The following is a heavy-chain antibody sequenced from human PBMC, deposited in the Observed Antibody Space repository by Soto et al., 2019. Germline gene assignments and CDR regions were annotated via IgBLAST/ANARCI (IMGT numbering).Heavy chain of an antibody. CDR2: IVVGSGNT. CDR1: GFTFTSSA. V-gene: IGHV1-58*01. D-gene: IGHD3-9*01. J-gene: IGHJ4*02. Sequence: RASVKVSCKASGFTFTSSAVQWVRQARGQRLEWIGWIVVGSGNTNYAQKFQERVTITRDMSTSTAYMELSSLRSEDTAVYYCAAVNHVLRYFDWLPKYYFDYWGQGNLVTVSS. CDR3: AAVNHVLRYFDWLPKYYFDY.